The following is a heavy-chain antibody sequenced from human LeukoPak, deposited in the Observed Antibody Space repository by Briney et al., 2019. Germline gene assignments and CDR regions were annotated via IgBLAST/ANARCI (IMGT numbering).Heavy chain of an antibody. V-gene: IGHV5-51*01. Sequence: LGESLKISCKGSGYSFTSYWIGWVRQMPGKGLEWMGIIYPGDSDTRYSPSFQGQVTISADKSISTAYLQWSSLKASDTAIYYCASPDYYDSSGYSPGVGHWGQGTLVTVSS. CDR1: GYSFTSYW. CDR3: ASPDYYDSSGYSPGVGH. J-gene: IGHJ4*02. CDR2: IYPGDSDT. D-gene: IGHD3-22*01.